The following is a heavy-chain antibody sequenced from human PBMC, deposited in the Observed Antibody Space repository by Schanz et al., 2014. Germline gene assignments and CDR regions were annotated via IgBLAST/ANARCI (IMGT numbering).Heavy chain of an antibody. CDR3: AKAADWPVTRFDP. V-gene: IGHV3-23*04. CDR2: LSEGGGGT. D-gene: IGHD3-9*01. J-gene: IGHJ5*02. CDR1: GFTLSNYA. Sequence: EVQLVESGGGLVQPGGSLRLSCAASGFTLSNYAMSWVRQAPGKGLDWVSALSEGGGGTHYADSVRGRFTISSDSSKNTLYLQRSSLRADDTAVYYCAKAADWPVTRFDPWGQGTLVTVSS.